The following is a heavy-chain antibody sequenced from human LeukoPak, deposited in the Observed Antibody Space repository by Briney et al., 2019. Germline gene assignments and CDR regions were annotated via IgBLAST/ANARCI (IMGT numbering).Heavy chain of an antibody. CDR1: GYTFTGYN. J-gene: IGHJ4*02. V-gene: IGHV1-2*02. Sequence: ASVKVSCKTSGYTFTGYNVHWLRQAPGQGLEWMGWINPNSGGTNYAQKFQGRVTMTRDTSISTAYMELSRLRSDDTAVYYCARDLSVVVPAASWGQGTRVTVSS. D-gene: IGHD2-2*01. CDR3: ARDLSVVVPAAS. CDR2: INPNSGGT.